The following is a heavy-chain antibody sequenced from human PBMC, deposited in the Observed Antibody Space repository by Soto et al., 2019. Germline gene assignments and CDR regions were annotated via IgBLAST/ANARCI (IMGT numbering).Heavy chain of an antibody. CDR1: GASVSSNSAA. V-gene: IGHV6-1*01. D-gene: IGHD6-13*01. Sequence: QTLSLTCAISGASVSSNSAAWNWIRQSPSRGLEWLGRTYYRSKWYNDYAVSVKSRITINPDTSKNQFSLQLNSVTPEDTAVYYCAGGEQQLPRGWFDPWGQGTLVTVSS. CDR3: AGGEQQLPRGWFDP. J-gene: IGHJ5*02. CDR2: TYYRSKWYN.